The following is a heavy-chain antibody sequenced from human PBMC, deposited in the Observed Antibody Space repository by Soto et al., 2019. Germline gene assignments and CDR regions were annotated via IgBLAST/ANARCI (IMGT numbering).Heavy chain of an antibody. CDR2: INHSGST. D-gene: IGHD3-22*01. J-gene: IGHJ5*02. Sequence: SETLSLTCAVYGGSFSGYYWSWIRQPPGKGLEWIGEINHSGSTNYNPSLKSRVTISVDTSKNQFSLKLSSVTAADTAVYYCARGCGSGYYNWFDPWGQGTLVTVSS. CDR3: ARGCGSGYYNWFDP. V-gene: IGHV4-34*01. CDR1: GGSFSGYY.